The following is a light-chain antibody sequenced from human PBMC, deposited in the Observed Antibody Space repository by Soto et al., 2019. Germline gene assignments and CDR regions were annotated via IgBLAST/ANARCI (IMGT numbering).Light chain of an antibody. Sequence: DIVMTQSPLSLPVTPGEPASISCRSSQSLLHSNGYNYLDWYVQKPGQSPQLLIYLGSNRASGVPDRFSGSGSGTDFTLKIIRVEAEDVGVYYCMQALQTPRTFGQGTKVEIK. CDR2: LGS. V-gene: IGKV2-28*01. J-gene: IGKJ1*01. CDR3: MQALQTPRT. CDR1: QSLLHSNGYNY.